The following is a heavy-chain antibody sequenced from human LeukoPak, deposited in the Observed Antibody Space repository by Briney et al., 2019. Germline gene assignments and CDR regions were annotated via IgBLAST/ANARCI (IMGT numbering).Heavy chain of an antibody. D-gene: IGHD2-15*01. V-gene: IGHV1-2*02. CDR3: ARDRLPYCSGGSCSLGY. CDR2: ITPNSGGT. CDR1: GYTFTDYY. J-gene: IGHJ4*02. Sequence: GASVKVSCKASGYTFTDYYMHWVRQAPGQGLEWMGWITPNSGGTNYAQKLQGRVTMTTDTSTSTAYMELRSLRSDDTAVYYCARDRLPYCSGGSCSLGYWGQGTLVTVSS.